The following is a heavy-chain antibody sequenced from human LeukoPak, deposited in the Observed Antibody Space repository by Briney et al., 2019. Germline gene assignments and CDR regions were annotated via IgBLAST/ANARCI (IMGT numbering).Heavy chain of an antibody. CDR3: AKARSPSADFYGMDV. CDR2: ISGSGGST. CDR1: GFTFFSYD. V-gene: IGHV3-23*01. D-gene: IGHD1-26*01. J-gene: IGHJ6*02. Sequence: PGGSLRLSCAASGFTFFSYDMFWVRQAPGKGLEWVSGISGSGGSTHYADSVKDRFTISRDNSKRRLSLQMNRLRVDDTAEYYCAKARSPSADFYGMDVWGQGTTVTVSS.